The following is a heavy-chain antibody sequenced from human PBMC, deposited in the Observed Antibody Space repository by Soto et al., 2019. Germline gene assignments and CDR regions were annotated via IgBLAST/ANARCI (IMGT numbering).Heavy chain of an antibody. J-gene: IGHJ4*02. D-gene: IGHD4-17*01. V-gene: IGHV4-59*01. CDR3: ARAYGDYVFDY. Sequence: SETLSLTCTVSGGSISSYYWSWIRQPPGKGLEWIGYIYYSGSTDYNPSLKSRVTISVDTSKNQFSLKLSSVTAADTAVYYCARAYGDYVFDYWGQGTLVTVSS. CDR2: IYYSGST. CDR1: GGSISSYY.